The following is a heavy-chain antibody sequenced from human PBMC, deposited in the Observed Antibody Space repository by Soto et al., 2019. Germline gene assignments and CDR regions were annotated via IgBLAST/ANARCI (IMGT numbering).Heavy chain of an antibody. Sequence: GGSLRLSCVASGFTLSSYWMSWVRQAPGKGLEWVANIKQDGSKNYYGDAVKGRFTISRDNVKNSLYLEMNSLRAEDTAVYYCARAICSSTICYAVYSDSWGQGALVTVSS. CDR3: ARAICSSTICYAVYSDS. CDR2: IKQDGSKN. V-gene: IGHV3-7*01. CDR1: GFTLSSYW. J-gene: IGHJ4*02. D-gene: IGHD2-2*01.